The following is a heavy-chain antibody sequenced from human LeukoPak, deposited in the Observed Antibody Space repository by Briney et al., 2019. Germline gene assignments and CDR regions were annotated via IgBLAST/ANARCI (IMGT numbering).Heavy chain of an antibody. J-gene: IGHJ4*02. D-gene: IGHD4-17*01. V-gene: IGHV3-23*01. CDR3: ARDHYGDYYFDY. CDR2: VNDRGTYT. Sequence: PGGSLRLSCAASGITFNIYTMTWVRQVPGEGLEWVSGVNDRGTYTYYADSVKGRFTISRDNSKNTLYLQMNSLRAEDTAVYYCARDHYGDYYFDYWGQGTLVTVSS. CDR1: GITFNIYT.